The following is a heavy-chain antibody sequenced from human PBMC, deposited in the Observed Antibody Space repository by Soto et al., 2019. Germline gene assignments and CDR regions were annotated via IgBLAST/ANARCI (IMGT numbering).Heavy chain of an antibody. CDR3: AREKLYYYDSSGYYPY. CDR1: GFTFSSYS. D-gene: IGHD3-22*01. V-gene: IGHV3-48*02. J-gene: IGHJ4*02. CDR2: ISSSSSTI. Sequence: RLSCAASGFTFSSYSMNWVRQGPGKGLEWVSYISSSSSTIYYADSVKGRFTISRDNAKNSLYLQMNSLRDEDTAVYYCAREKLYYYDSSGYYPYWGQGTLVTVSS.